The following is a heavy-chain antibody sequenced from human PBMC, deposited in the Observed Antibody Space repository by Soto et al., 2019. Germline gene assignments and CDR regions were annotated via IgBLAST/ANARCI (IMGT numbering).Heavy chain of an antibody. D-gene: IGHD6-6*01. J-gene: IGHJ4*02. CDR1: GYTFTGYY. CDR2: INPNSGGT. CDR3: ARAPYSSSLTFDY. V-gene: IGHV1-2*04. Sequence: SVKVYCKASGYTFTGYYMHWVRQAPGQGLEWMGRINPNSGGTNYAQKFQGWVTMTRDTSISTAYMELSRLSSDDTAVYYCARAPYSSSLTFDYWGQGTLVTVSS.